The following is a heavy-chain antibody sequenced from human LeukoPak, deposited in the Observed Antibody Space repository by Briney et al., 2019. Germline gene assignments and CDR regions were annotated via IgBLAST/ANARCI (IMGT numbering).Heavy chain of an antibody. D-gene: IGHD3-9*01. V-gene: IGHV3-21*01. J-gene: IGHJ4*02. CDR2: ISSSSSYI. CDR1: GFTFSSYS. Sequence: GGSLRLSCAASGFTFSSYSMNWVRQAPGKGLEWVSSISSSSSYIYYADSVKGRFTISRDNPKNSLYLQMNSLRAEDTAVYYCARTYDILTGPFDYWGQGTLVTVSS. CDR3: ARTYDILTGPFDY.